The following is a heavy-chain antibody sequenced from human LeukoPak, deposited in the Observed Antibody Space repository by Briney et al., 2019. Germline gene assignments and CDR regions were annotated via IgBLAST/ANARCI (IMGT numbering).Heavy chain of an antibody. CDR1: GFTFSSYG. D-gene: IGHD6-13*01. V-gene: IGHV3-30*18. CDR3: AKALVPYSSSWYGEDY. Sequence: GGSLRLSCAASGFTFSSYGMHWVRQAPGKGLEWVAVISYDGSNKYYADSVKGRFTISRDTSKHTLYLQMNSLRTEDTAVYYCAKALVPYSSSWYGEDYWGQGTLVTISS. J-gene: IGHJ4*02. CDR2: ISYDGSNK.